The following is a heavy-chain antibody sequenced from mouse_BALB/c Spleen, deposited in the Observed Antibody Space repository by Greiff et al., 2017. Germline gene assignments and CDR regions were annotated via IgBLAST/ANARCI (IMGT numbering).Heavy chain of an antibody. CDR1: GYTFTSYW. Sequence: QVQLQQSGAELAKPGASVKMSCKASGYTFTSYWMHWVKQRPGQGLEWIGYINPSTGYTEYNQKFKDKATLTADKSSSTAYMQLSSLTSEDSAVYYCARGTTATGLDWYFDVWGAGTTVTVSS. CDR3: ARGTTATGLDWYFDV. CDR2: INPSTGYT. V-gene: IGHV1-7*01. J-gene: IGHJ1*01. D-gene: IGHD1-2*01.